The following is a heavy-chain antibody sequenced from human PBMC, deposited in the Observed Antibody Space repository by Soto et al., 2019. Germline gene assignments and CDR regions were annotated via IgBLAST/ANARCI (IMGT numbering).Heavy chain of an antibody. CDR3: ARHYGDGYDYVDY. CDR2: IYYSANT. V-gene: IGHV4-59*08. Sequence: SETLSLTCSVSGGSISSYYWSWIRQPPGKGLEWIAYIYYSANTSYNPSLKSRVSISLDTSKNQFSLKLSSVTAADTAVYYCARHYGDGYDYVDYWGQGTLVTVSS. D-gene: IGHD5-12*01. CDR1: GGSISSYY. J-gene: IGHJ4*02.